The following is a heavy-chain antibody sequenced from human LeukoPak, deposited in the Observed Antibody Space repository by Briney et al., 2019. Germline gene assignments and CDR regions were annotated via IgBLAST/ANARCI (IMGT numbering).Heavy chain of an antibody. CDR2: ISSSGSTI. CDR3: ARVSRSDYCSSTSCYYSFFDY. CDR1: GFTFSDYY. Sequence: GGSLRLSCAASGFTFSDYYMSWIRQAPGKGLEWVSYISSSGSTIYYADSVKGRFTISRDNAKNSLYLQMNSLRAEDTAVYYCARVSRSDYCSSTSCYYSFFDYWGQGTLVTVSS. D-gene: IGHD2-2*01. J-gene: IGHJ4*02. V-gene: IGHV3-11*01.